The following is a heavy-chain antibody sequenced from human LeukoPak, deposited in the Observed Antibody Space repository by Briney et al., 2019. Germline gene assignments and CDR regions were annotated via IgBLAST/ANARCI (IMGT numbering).Heavy chain of an antibody. CDR1: GGSISSSSYY. J-gene: IGHJ4*02. D-gene: IGHD2-2*02. V-gene: IGHV4-39*01. Sequence: SSETLSLTCTVSGGSISSSSYYWGWIRRPPGKGLEWIGSIYYSGSTYYNPSLKSRVTISVDTSKNQFSLKLSSVTAADTAVYYCARHPSRYCSSTSCYNKNYFDYWGQGTLVTVSS. CDR2: IYYSGST. CDR3: ARHPSRYCSSTSCYNKNYFDY.